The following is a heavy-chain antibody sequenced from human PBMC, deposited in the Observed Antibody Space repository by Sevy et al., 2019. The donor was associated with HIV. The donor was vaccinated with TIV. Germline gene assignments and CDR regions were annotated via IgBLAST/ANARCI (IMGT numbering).Heavy chain of an antibody. CDR2: ISYDGTKK. D-gene: IGHD4-17*01. Sequence: GGSLRLSCAASGFSIRSYGMHWVRQAPGKGLEWVAFISYDGTKKYYADSVKGRFTISRDTSETTLYLQMKSLRDEDTAVYYCARELTVAPRYYFDLWGRGALVTVSS. V-gene: IGHV3-30*03. CDR1: GFSIRSYG. CDR3: ARELTVAPRYYFDL. J-gene: IGHJ2*01.